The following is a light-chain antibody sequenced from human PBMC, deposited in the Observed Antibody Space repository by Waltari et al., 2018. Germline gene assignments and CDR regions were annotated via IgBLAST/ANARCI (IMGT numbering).Light chain of an antibody. CDR1: QGISSW. CDR3: QQANSFPFT. J-gene: IGKJ3*01. Sequence: DILMTQSPSSVSASGGDTGTITCRASQGISSWLAWYQQKRRKAPRLLLYAASNLQSGVLSRFSGSGSGTDFTLTISSLQPEDFATYDCQQANSFPFTFGPGTKVDIK. V-gene: IGKV1D-12*01. CDR2: AAS.